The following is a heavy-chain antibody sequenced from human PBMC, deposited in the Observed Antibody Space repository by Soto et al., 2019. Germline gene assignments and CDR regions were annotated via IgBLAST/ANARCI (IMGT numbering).Heavy chain of an antibody. Sequence: ASVKVSCKASGYIFSDFHMHWVRQAPGQGLEWLAIISPTSDLTIYAQKFQGRLTVTRDTSARTLYMDLTSLTPDDTAVYYCARDPQIFDYWGQ. V-gene: IGHV1-46*01. CDR1: GYIFSDFH. CDR2: ISPTSDLT. CDR3: ARDPQIFDY. J-gene: IGHJ4*01.